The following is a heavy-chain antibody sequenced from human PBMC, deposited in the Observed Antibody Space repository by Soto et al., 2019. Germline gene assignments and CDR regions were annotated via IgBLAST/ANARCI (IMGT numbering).Heavy chain of an antibody. CDR1: GYTFTGYY. D-gene: IGHD3-22*01. V-gene: IGHV1-2*02. Sequence: GASVKVSCKASGYTFTGYYMHWVRQAPGQGLEWMGWINPNSGGTNYAQKFQGRVTMTRDTSISTAYMELSRLRSDDTAVYYCAPLYHDSSGFFSSGGQGTLVPVSS. CDR2: INPNSGGT. J-gene: IGHJ4*02. CDR3: APLYHDSSGFFSS.